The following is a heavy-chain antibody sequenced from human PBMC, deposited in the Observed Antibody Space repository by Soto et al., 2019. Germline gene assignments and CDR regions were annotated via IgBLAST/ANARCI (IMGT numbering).Heavy chain of an antibody. CDR3: AYGVYAQWHYPY. V-gene: IGHV4-39*01. Sequence: ASETLSLTCSVSAGSINSTNYYWGWIRQPPGKGLEWIGIIYSNGVTSYNPSLNSRLTMSVDTSRSQVSLKLSSVTAADTALYYCAYGVYAQWHYPYWGQGTPVTVSS. CDR1: AGSINSTNYY. J-gene: IGHJ4*02. CDR2: IYSNGVT. D-gene: IGHD2-8*01.